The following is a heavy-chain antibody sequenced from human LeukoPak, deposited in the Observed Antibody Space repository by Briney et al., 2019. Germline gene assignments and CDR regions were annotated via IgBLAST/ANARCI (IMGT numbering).Heavy chain of an antibody. V-gene: IGHV3-23*01. CDR1: GFTFRRHW. Sequence: GGSLRLSCAASGFTFRRHWMHWVRQAPGKGLVWVSAISGSGGSTYYADSVKGRFTISRDNSKNTLYLQMNSLRAEDTAVYYCAKDLIMITLGEGGFDYWGQGTLVTVSS. CDR3: AKDLIMITLGEGGFDY. CDR2: ISGSGGST. D-gene: IGHD3-16*01. J-gene: IGHJ4*02.